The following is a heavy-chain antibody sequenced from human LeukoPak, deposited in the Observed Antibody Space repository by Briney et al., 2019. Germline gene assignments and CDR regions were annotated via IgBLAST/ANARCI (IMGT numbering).Heavy chain of an antibody. CDR1: GFTFGSYA. CDR2: ISYDGSNK. D-gene: IGHD2-2*02. CDR3: AKDRSRLGYCSSTSCYTDAFDI. V-gene: IGHV3-30*04. J-gene: IGHJ3*02. Sequence: PGGSLRLSCAASGFTFGSYAMHWVRQAPGKGLEWVAVISYDGSNKYYADSVKGRFTISRDNSKNTLYLQMNSLRAEDTAVYYCAKDRSRLGYCSSTSCYTDAFDIWGQGTMVTVSS.